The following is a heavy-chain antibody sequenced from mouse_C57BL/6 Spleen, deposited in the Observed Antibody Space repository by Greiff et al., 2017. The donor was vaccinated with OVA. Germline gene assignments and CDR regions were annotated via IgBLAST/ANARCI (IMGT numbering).Heavy chain of an antibody. J-gene: IGHJ1*03. D-gene: IGHD1-1*01. CDR2: IYPRSGNT. Sequence: QVQLKQSGAELARPGASVKLSCKASGYTFTSYGISWVKQRTGQGLEWIGEIYPRSGNTYYNEKFKGKATLTADKSSSTAYMELRSLTSEDSAVYFCARSSYGSTPWYFDVWGTGTTVTVSS. CDR1: GYTFTSYG. V-gene: IGHV1-81*01. CDR3: ARSSYGSTPWYFDV.